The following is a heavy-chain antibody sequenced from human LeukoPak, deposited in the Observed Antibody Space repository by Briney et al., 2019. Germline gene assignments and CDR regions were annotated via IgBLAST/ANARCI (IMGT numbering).Heavy chain of an antibody. Sequence: SQTLSLTCTVSGGSISSGDYYWSWIRQPPGRGLEWLGYIYYSGSTYYNPSLKSRVTISVDTSKNQFSLKLSSVTAADTAVYYCARSPAPGDDFWSGYKAWGQGTLVTVSS. CDR1: GGSISSGDYY. D-gene: IGHD3-3*01. V-gene: IGHV4-30-4*01. CDR3: ARSPAPGDDFWSGYKA. J-gene: IGHJ5*02. CDR2: IYYSGST.